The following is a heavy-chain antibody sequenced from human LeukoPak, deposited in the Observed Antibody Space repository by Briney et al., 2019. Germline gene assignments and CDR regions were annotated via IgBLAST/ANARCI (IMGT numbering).Heavy chain of an antibody. CDR3: ARRIVAAGTLGY. V-gene: IGHV3-21*01. J-gene: IGHJ4*02. CDR2: ISSSSSYI. Sequence: GGSLRLSCAASGFTFSSYSMNWVRQAPGKGLEWVSSISSSSSYIYYADSVKGRFTISRDNAKNSLYLQMNSLRAEDTAVYYCARRIVAAGTLGYWGQGTLVTVSS. D-gene: IGHD6-13*01. CDR1: GFTFSSYS.